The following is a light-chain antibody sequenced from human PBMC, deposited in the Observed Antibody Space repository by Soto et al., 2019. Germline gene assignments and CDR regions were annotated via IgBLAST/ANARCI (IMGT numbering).Light chain of an antibody. V-gene: IGKV3-20*01. CDR2: DAS. Sequence: EIVLTQSPGTLSLSPGERATLSCRASQSVSSTYLAWYQQKPGQAPRLLIHDASSRATGIPDRFSGSGSGTDFTLTISRLEPEDFAVYYCQQYGTSPQTFGQGTKLEIK. CDR3: QQYGTSPQT. J-gene: IGKJ2*01. CDR1: QSVSSTY.